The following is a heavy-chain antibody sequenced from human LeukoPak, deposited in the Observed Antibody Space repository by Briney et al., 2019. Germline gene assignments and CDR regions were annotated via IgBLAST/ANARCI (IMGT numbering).Heavy chain of an antibody. V-gene: IGHV4-31*03. CDR3: ARAGRASRSSYYYSYYMDV. Sequence: SETLSLTCTVSGGSVSSGGYYWSWNLQHPGKGLEWIGYIYYSGSTYYNPSLKSRVTISVDTSKNQFSLKLSSVTAADTAVYYCARAGRASRSSYYYSYYMDVWGKGTTVTVSS. CDR2: IYYSGST. J-gene: IGHJ6*03. D-gene: IGHD6-6*01. CDR1: GGSVSSGGYY.